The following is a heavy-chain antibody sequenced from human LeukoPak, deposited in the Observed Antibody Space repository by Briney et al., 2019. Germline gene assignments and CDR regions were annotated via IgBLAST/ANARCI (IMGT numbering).Heavy chain of an antibody. Sequence: GGSLRLSCAASGFIISGYAMHWVRQAPGKGLEWVTLISNDGSHKNYADSVNGRLTISRDNSNNLLYLRMNSLTTEDTAVYYCAREWSQYSSTWKGAFDIWGQGTMVTVSS. D-gene: IGHD6-13*01. V-gene: IGHV3-30-3*01. CDR1: GFIISGYA. CDR2: ISNDGSHK. J-gene: IGHJ3*02. CDR3: AREWSQYSSTWKGAFDI.